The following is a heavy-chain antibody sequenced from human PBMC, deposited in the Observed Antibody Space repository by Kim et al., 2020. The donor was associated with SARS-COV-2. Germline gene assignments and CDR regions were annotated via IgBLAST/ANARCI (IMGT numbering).Heavy chain of an antibody. CDR2: ISSSSSYI. CDR3: ARDPPTGYYFDSIRRI. D-gene: IGHD3-22*01. J-gene: IGHJ1*01. V-gene: IGHV3-21*01. CDR1: GFTFSSYS. Sequence: GGSLRLSCAASGFTFSSYSMNWVRQAPGKGLEWVSSISSSSSYIYYADSVKGRFTISRDNAKNSLYLQMNSLRAEDTAVYYCARDPPTGYYFDSIRRIWGQGTLVTVSS.